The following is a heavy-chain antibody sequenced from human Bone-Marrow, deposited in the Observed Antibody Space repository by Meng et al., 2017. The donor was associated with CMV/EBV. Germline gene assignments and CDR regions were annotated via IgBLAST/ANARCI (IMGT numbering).Heavy chain of an antibody. CDR3: ATAEGRSLREEDAFDI. CDR1: GGTFSSYA. D-gene: IGHD3-10*01. V-gene: IGHV1-69*05. CDR2: IIPIFGTA. Sequence: SVKVSCKASGGTFSSYAISWVRQAPGQGLEWMGGIIPIFGTANYAQKFQGRVTITTDESTSTAYMELSSLRSEDTAVYYWATAEGRSLREEDAFDIWGQGTMVTVSS. J-gene: IGHJ3*02.